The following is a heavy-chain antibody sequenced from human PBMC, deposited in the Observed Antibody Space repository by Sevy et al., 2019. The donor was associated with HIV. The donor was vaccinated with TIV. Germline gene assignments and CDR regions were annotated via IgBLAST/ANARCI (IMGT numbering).Heavy chain of an antibody. V-gene: IGHV3-66*02. CDR2: IFSSGST. CDR1: GFTVNDKY. J-gene: IGHJ4*02. D-gene: IGHD6-19*01. Sequence: GGYLRLSCAISGFTVNDKYIIWVRQAPGKGLEWVSVIFSSGSTYYAESAKGRFTISRDYSKNTVDLQMNSVRAEDTAVYYCVSVFLSYRRGWSYFDYWGQGTLVSVSS. CDR3: VSVFLSYRRGWSYFDY.